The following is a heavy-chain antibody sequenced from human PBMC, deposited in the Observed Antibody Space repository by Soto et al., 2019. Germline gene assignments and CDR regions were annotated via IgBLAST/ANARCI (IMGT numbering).Heavy chain of an antibody. Sequence: GGSLRLSCAASGFTFSSYGMSWVRQAPRKGLEWVSSISFNGGTTDYADSVKGRFTISRDNSKNTLFLEMNSLRAEDTALYYCAKSPRDGSSFIHSALDVWGQGTTVTVSS. CDR2: ISFNGGTT. J-gene: IGHJ6*02. D-gene: IGHD1-26*01. CDR1: GFTFSSYG. V-gene: IGHV3-23*01. CDR3: AKSPRDGSSFIHSALDV.